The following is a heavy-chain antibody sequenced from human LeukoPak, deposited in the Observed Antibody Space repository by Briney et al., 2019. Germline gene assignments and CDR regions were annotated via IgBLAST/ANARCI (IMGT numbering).Heavy chain of an antibody. CDR1: GFTFSSYS. CDR2: ISSSSSYI. Sequence: GGSLRLSCAASGFTFSSYSMNWVRQAPGKGLEWASSISSSSSYIYYADSVKGRFTISRDNAKNSLYLQMNSPRAEDTAVYYCARAQELADFDYWGQGTLVTVSS. J-gene: IGHJ4*02. D-gene: IGHD6-13*01. CDR3: ARAQELADFDY. V-gene: IGHV3-21*01.